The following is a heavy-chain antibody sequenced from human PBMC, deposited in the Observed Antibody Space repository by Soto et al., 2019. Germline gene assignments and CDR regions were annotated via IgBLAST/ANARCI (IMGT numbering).Heavy chain of an antibody. CDR3: ARVRYDFWSGYSPFDY. D-gene: IGHD3-3*01. CDR2: INPNSGGT. CDR1: GYTFTGYY. Sequence: ASVKVSCKASGYTFTGYYMHWVRQAPGQGLEWMGWINPNSGGTNYAQKFQGRVTMTRDTSISTAYMELSRLRSDDTAVYYCARVRYDFWSGYSPFDYWGQGTLVTVPS. V-gene: IGHV1-2*02. J-gene: IGHJ4*02.